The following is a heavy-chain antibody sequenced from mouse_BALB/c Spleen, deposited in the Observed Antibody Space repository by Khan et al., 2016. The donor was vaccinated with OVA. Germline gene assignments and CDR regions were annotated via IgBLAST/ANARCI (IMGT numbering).Heavy chain of an antibody. V-gene: IGHV3-2*02. CDR1: GYSFTSGYA. CDR2: ISYSGVT. CDR3: ARGNYYGYYFDY. J-gene: IGHJ2*01. D-gene: IGHD1-1*01. Sequence: VQLKESGPGLVKPSQSLSLTCTVTGYSFTSGYAWNWIRQSPGNQLEWMGFISYSGVTSYTPSLKSRISITRDTSKNQFFLQLNPLTTVDTATYYCARGNYYGYYFDYWGQGTTLTVSS.